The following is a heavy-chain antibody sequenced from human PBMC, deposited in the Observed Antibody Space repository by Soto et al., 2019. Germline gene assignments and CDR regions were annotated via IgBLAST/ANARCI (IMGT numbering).Heavy chain of an antibody. D-gene: IGHD2-21*02. CDR1: GGSLSSSY. V-gene: IGHV4-59*12. Sequence: PSETLSLTCTVSGGSLSSSYWSWIRQPPGKGLEWIGYIYDSGSTYYNSSLKSRVTMSVDTSKNQFSLKLSSVTAADTAVYYCARDGDLAYCGGDCYSHFDYWGQGTLVTVSS. CDR2: IYDSGST. J-gene: IGHJ4*02. CDR3: ARDGDLAYCGGDCYSHFDY.